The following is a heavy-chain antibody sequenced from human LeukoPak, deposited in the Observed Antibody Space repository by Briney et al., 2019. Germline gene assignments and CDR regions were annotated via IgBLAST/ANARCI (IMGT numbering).Heavy chain of an antibody. V-gene: IGHV3-23*01. CDR3: AKDTSIGKYCTNGVCSPFDY. Sequence: GGSLRLSCAGSGFTFSGYAMSWVRQAPGQGLEWVSVISDSGDYTSYADSVRGRFTISRDNSRNTLYLQMISLRPEDTAVYYCAKDTSIGKYCTNGVCSPFDYWGQGTPVTVSS. D-gene: IGHD2-8*01. CDR2: ISDSGDYT. CDR1: GFTFSGYA. J-gene: IGHJ4*02.